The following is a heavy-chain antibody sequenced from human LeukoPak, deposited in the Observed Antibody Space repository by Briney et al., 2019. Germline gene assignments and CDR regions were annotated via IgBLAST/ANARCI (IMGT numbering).Heavy chain of an antibody. CDR1: GFTFRNYG. J-gene: IGHJ4*02. Sequence: GRSLRLSCAAPGFTFRNYGMHWVRQAPGKGLEWVAVIWDDGSSKYYADSVKGRFTISRDNSKNTLYLQMNSLRVEDTAVYYCAKPTSGSGSFLIDFWGQGALVTVSS. V-gene: IGHV3-33*06. CDR2: IWDDGSSK. D-gene: IGHD1-26*01. CDR3: AKPTSGSGSFLIDF.